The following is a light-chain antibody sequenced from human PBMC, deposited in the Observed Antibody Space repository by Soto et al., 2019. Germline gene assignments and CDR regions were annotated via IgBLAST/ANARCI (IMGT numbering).Light chain of an antibody. CDR3: QQYNNWPPWT. CDR2: HAS. CDR1: QSVSTK. V-gene: IGKV3D-15*01. J-gene: IGKJ1*01. Sequence: EIVVTQSAVSLSVSPWERATLSCRASQSVSTKLAWYQQKPGQAPRLLIYHASIRAAGIPARFSGSGSGTEFTLTISSLQSEDFAVYHCQQYNNWPPWTFGQGTKVDIK.